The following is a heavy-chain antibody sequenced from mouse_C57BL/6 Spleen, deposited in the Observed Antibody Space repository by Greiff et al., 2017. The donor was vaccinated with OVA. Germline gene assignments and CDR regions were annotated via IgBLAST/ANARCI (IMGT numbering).Heavy chain of an antibody. CDR1: GYTFTSYW. CDR3: AKEGGSSYEWYFDV. D-gene: IGHD1-1*01. Sequence: QVQLQQPGTELVKPGASVKLSCKASGYTFTSYWMHWVKQRPGQGLEWIGNINPSNGGTNYNAKFKSKATLTVDKSSSTAYLQLSSLTSEDSAVCNGAKEGGSSYEWYFDVWGTGTTVTVSS. V-gene: IGHV1-53*01. CDR2: INPSNGGT. J-gene: IGHJ1*03.